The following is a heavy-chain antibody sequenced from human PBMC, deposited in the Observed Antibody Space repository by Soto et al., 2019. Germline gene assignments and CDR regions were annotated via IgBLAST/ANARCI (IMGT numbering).Heavy chain of an antibody. V-gene: IGHV4-61*01. CDR3: ARVETGIAAAGDFDY. CDR1: GGSVSSGSYY. J-gene: IGHJ4*02. CDR2: IYYSGST. D-gene: IGHD6-13*01. Sequence: SETLSLTCTVSGGSVSSGSYYWSWIRQPPGKGLEWIGYIYYSGSTNYNPSLKSRVTISVDTSKNQFSLKLSSVTAADTAVYYCARVETGIAAAGDFDYWGQGTLVTVPQ.